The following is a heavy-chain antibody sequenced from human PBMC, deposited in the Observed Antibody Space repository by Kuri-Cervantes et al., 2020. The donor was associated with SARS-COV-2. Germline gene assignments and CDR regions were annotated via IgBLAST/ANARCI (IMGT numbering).Heavy chain of an antibody. V-gene: IGHV4-61*05. CDR2: IYYSGST. CDR1: GGSISTPSYF. J-gene: IGHJ6*02. Sequence: SETLSLTCTVSGGSISTPSYFWGWIRQPPGKGLEWIGAIYYSGSTNYNPSLKSRVTISVDTSKNQFSLKLSSVAAADTAVYYCARQDSSWTNYYYYYGMDVWGQGTTVTVSS. CDR3: ARQDSSWTNYYYYYGMDV. D-gene: IGHD6-13*01.